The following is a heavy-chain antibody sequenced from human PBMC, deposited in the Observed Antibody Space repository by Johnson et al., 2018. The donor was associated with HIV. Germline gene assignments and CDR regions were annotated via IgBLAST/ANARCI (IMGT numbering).Heavy chain of an antibody. CDR3: AKCIWGSSLIDAFDI. J-gene: IGHJ3*02. D-gene: IGHD6-13*01. Sequence: QVQLVESGGGVVQPGRSLRLSCAASGFTFSSYAMHWVRQAPGKGLEWVAVISYDGNNKYYADSVKGRFTISRENSKNTLYLQMNSLRAEDTAVYYCAKCIWGSSLIDAFDIWGQGTMVTVSS. CDR1: GFTFSSYA. CDR2: ISYDGNNK. V-gene: IGHV3-30*18.